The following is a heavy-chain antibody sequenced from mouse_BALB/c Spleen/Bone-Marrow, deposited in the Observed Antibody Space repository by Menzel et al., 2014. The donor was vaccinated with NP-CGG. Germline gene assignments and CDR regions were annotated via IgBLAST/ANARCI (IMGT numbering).Heavy chain of an antibody. D-gene: IGHD2-10*02. Sequence: VQLHQSGSELVKPGASVKLSCKASGYTFTDYIIHWVKQRSGQGLEWIGWFYPGSGSIKSNEKFKDRATLTADKSSSTVYMELSRLTSEDSAVYFRARHEEEYGNLFAYWGQGTLVTVSA. V-gene: IGHV1-62-2*01. J-gene: IGHJ3*01. CDR1: GYTFTDYI. CDR2: FYPGSGSI. CDR3: ARHEEEYGNLFAY.